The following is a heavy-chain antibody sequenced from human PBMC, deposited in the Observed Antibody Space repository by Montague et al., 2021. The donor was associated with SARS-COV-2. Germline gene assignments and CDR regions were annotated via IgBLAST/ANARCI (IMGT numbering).Heavy chain of an antibody. V-gene: IGHV4-34*01. CDR3: ARGARQGYGFRLGSFDY. D-gene: IGHD3-10*01. Sequence: SETLSLTCAVYGGSFSGHYWNWIRQPPGKGLEWIGEINHGGSTNKNQSLKSQVTMSVDTSKNQFSLKLSSVTAADTAVYYCARGARQGYGFRLGSFDYWGQGTLVTVSS. CDR2: INHGGST. CDR1: GGSFSGHY. J-gene: IGHJ4*02.